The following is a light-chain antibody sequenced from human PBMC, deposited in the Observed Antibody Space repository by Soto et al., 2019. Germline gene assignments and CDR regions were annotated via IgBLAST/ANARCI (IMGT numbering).Light chain of an antibody. V-gene: IGKV1-39*01. CDR3: QQSYGTPPT. Sequence: DVQMTQSPSSLSASVGDRVPITCRASQSISSYLSWYQQKPGKAPKLLIYAASSLQSGVPSRFSGSGSGTDFTLTISSLQSEDFATYYCQQSYGTPPTFGQGTRLEIK. CDR2: AAS. J-gene: IGKJ5*01. CDR1: QSISSY.